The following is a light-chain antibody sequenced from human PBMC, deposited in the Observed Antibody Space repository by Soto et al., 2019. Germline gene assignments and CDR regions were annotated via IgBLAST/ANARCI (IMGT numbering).Light chain of an antibody. CDR2: GAS. CDR1: QSMSTNY. Sequence: EIVLAQSPDTLYLSPGERATLSFRTSQSMSTNYLAWYQQKSGQPPRILIYGASIRATGIPDRFSGSGSGTDFTLTISRLEPEDFAVYYCHRYDSSPLTFGGGAKVEIK. J-gene: IGKJ4*01. CDR3: HRYDSSPLT. V-gene: IGKV3-20*01.